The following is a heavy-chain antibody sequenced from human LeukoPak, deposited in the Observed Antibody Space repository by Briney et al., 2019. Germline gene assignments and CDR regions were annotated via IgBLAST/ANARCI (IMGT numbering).Heavy chain of an antibody. CDR3: ARHTRGYSNDYFDS. CDR2: IYTSGST. D-gene: IGHD5-18*01. Sequence: SETLSLTCTVSGGSISYYYWSWIRQPPGKGLGWIGYIYTSGSTKYNPSLKSRVTLSVDTSKNQVSLKLSSVTAADTAVYYCARHTRGYSNDYFDSWGQGTLVTVSS. J-gene: IGHJ4*02. CDR1: GGSISYYY. V-gene: IGHV4-4*09.